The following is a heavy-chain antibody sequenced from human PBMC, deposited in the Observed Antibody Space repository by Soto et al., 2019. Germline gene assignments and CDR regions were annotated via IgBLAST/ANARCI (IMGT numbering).Heavy chain of an antibody. J-gene: IGHJ5*02. D-gene: IGHD5-12*01. V-gene: IGHV5-51*01. CDR1: GYSFIDYW. CDR3: ASISLVQMATIGYWFDP. Sequence: GESLKISCKGSGYSFIDYWIAWVRQVPGKGLEWMGVIYPGDSDTRYSPSFQGQVTISADKSISTAYLQWSSLKASDTAMYYCASISLVQMATIGYWFDPWGQGTLVTVSS. CDR2: IYPGDSDT.